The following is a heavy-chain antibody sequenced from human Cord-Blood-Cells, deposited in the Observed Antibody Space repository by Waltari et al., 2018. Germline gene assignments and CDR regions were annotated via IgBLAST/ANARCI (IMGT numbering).Heavy chain of an antibody. V-gene: IGHV1-69*01. J-gene: IGHJ5*02. CDR1: AGTFGSFA. D-gene: IGHD1-26*01. CDR2: IIPIFGTA. CDR3: ARDRSGSYYNWFDP. Sequence: QVQLVQSGAEVKKPGSSAKSSFKASAGTFGSFALRWVRHAPGQGLEWMGGIIPIFGTANYAQKFQGRVTITADESTSTAYMELSSLRSEDTAVYYCARDRSGSYYNWFDPWGQGTLVTVSS.